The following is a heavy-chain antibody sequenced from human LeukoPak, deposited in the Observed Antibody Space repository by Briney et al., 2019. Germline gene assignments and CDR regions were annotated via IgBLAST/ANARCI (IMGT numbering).Heavy chain of an antibody. CDR1: GFTFSSYG. D-gene: IGHD4-11*01. V-gene: IGHV3-30*02. CDR3: AKDLATVTPYFDY. J-gene: IGHJ4*02. Sequence: AGGSLRLSCAASGFTFSSYGMHWVRQAPGKGLEGVAFIRYDGSNKYYADSVKGRFTISRDNSKNTLYLQMNSLRAEDTAVYYCAKDLATVTPYFDYWGQGTLVTVSS. CDR2: IRYDGSNK.